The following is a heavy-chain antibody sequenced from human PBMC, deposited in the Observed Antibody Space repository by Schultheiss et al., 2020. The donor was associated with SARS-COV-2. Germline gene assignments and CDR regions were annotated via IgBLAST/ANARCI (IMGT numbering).Heavy chain of an antibody. CDR1: GFTFDTYA. CDR3: AKDNGNGWAPAATREYYFDY. D-gene: IGHD6-19*01. CDR2: ISGSGGTT. J-gene: IGHJ4*02. V-gene: IGHV3-23*01. Sequence: GGSLRLSCAASGFTFDTYAMNWVRQAPGKGLEWISSISGSGGTTYYADSRKGRFTISRDNSKNTLHLQMNSLRAEDTAVYYCAKDNGNGWAPAATREYYFDYWGQGTLVTVSS.